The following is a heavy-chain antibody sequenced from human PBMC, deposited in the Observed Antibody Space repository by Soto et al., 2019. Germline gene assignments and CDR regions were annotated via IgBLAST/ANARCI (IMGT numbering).Heavy chain of an antibody. CDR1: GGTFSSYA. D-gene: IGHD3-10*01. Sequence: SVKVSCKASGGTFSSYAISWVRQAPGQGLEWMGGIIPIFGTANYAQKFQGRVTITADESTSTAYMELSSLRSEDTAVYYCARSEWFGELFNYFDYWGQGTLVTVS. CDR3: ARSEWFGELFNYFDY. V-gene: IGHV1-69*13. CDR2: IIPIFGTA. J-gene: IGHJ4*02.